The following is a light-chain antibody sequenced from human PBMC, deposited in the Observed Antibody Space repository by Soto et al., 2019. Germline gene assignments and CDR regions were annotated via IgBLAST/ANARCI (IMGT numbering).Light chain of an antibody. V-gene: IGKV1-33*01. Sequence: IQMTQSPSSLSASVGARVTITCRASQDINNYLNWYQQKPGKAPKLLIYDASNLEAGVPLRFSGSGSGTDFTFTINSLQPEDVATYYCQNFDSAPQTFGQGTKVDIK. CDR3: QNFDSAPQT. CDR1: QDINNY. J-gene: IGKJ1*01. CDR2: DAS.